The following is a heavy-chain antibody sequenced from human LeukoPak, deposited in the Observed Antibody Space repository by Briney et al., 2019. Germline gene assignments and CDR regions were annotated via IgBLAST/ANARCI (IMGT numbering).Heavy chain of an antibody. CDR3: AKASGGNVVY. D-gene: IGHD4-23*01. CDR1: GFTCSSNT. CDR2: ISGSGGNT. J-gene: IGHJ4*02. V-gene: IGHV3-23*01. Sequence: GGSLRLSCAASGFTCSSNTMSWVRQAPGKGLEGGSVISGSGGNTYYADSVKGPFTISRDNSKNTLYLQMNSLRPEDTAVYYCAKASGGNVVYWGQGTLVTVSS.